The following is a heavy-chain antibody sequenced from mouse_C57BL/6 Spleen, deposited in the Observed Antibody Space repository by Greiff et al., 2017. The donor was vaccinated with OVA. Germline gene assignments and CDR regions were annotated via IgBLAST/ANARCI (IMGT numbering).Heavy chain of an antibody. J-gene: IGHJ4*01. D-gene: IGHD1-1*01. V-gene: IGHV1-76*01. Sequence: VQRVESGAELVRPGASVKLSCKASGYTFTDYYINWVKQRPGQGLEWIARIYPGSGNTYYNEKFKGKATLTAEKSSSTAYMQLSSLTSEDSAVYFCAGDGPTGAMDYWGQGTSVTVSS. CDR2: IYPGSGNT. CDR3: AGDGPTGAMDY. CDR1: GYTFTDYY.